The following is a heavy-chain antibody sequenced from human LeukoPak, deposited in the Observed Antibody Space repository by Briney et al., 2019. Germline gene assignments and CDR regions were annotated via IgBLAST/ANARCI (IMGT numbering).Heavy chain of an antibody. CDR3: ARRTRKTIAAAGTYAFDI. J-gene: IGHJ3*02. Sequence: TLSLTCTVSGGSISSGGYYWSWIRQHPGKGLEWIGYIYYSGSTYYNPSLKSRVTISVDTSKNQFSLKLSSVTAADTAVYYCARRTRKTIAAAGTYAFDIWGQGTMVTVSS. D-gene: IGHD6-13*01. V-gene: IGHV4-31*03. CDR2: IYYSGST. CDR1: GGSISSGGYY.